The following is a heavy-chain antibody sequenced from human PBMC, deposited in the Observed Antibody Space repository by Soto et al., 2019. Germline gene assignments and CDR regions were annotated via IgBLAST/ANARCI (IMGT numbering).Heavy chain of an antibody. V-gene: IGHV3-15*07. CDR2: IKSKTDGGTT. D-gene: IGHD3-22*01. Sequence: EVQLVESGGGLVMPGGSLRLSCAASGFTFSNAWMNWVRQAPGKGLEWVGRIKSKTDGGTTDYAAPVKGRFTISRDDSKNTLYLQMNSLKTEDTAVYYCTTDYYDSSGYYYLQGDAFDIWGQGTMVTVSS. CDR1: GFTFSNAW. J-gene: IGHJ3*02. CDR3: TTDYYDSSGYYYLQGDAFDI.